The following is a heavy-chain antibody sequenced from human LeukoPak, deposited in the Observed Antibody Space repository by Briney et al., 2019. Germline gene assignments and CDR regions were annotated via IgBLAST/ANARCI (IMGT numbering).Heavy chain of an antibody. CDR1: GFTFSSYE. V-gene: IGHV3-48*03. CDR2: ISSSGSTI. J-gene: IGHJ2*01. D-gene: IGHD3-3*01. Sequence: GGSLRLSCAASGFTFSSYEMNWVRQAPGKGLEWVSYISSSGSTIYYADSVKGRFTISRDNAKNSLYLQMNSLRAEDTAVYYCARDPAIFGVTEGYFDLWGRGTLVTVSS. CDR3: ARDPAIFGVTEGYFDL.